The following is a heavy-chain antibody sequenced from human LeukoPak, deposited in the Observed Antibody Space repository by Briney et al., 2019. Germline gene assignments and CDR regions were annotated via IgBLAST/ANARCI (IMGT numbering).Heavy chain of an antibody. D-gene: IGHD3-16*01. J-gene: IGHJ3*02. CDR3: AKQSILITGRDDALDI. CDR2: ISGGGGST. V-gene: IGHV3-23*01. Sequence: GGSLRLSCAVSVFTFSSYAMSWVRQPPGKGLEWVSVISGGGGSTYYADSVKGRFTISRDNSKNTLYLQMISLRAEDTAAYYCAKQSILITGRDDALDIWGQGTMVIVSS. CDR1: VFTFSSYA.